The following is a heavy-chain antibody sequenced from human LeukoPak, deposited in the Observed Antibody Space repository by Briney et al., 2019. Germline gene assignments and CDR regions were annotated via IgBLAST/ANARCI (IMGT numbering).Heavy chain of an antibody. CDR1: GGTFSTYA. D-gene: IGHD3-10*01. CDR2: IIPIFGAV. CDR3: ASGSGSYGGFDY. V-gene: IGHV1-69*06. J-gene: IGHJ4*02. Sequence: SVKVSCKASGGTFSTYAISWVRQAPGQGLEWMGGIIPIFGAVNYAQKFQGRVTITADKSTSTAYMELSSLRSEDTAVYYCASGSGSYGGFDYWGQGTLVTVSS.